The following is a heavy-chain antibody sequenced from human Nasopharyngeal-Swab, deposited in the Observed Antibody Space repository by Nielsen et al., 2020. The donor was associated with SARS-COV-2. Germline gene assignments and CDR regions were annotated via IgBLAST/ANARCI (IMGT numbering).Heavy chain of an antibody. CDR3: ARGKSYDPYYYYYMDV. Sequence: SVKVSCKASGGTFSSYAISWVRQAPGQGLEWMGGIIPIFGTANYAQKFQGRVTITADESTSTAYMELSSLRSEDTAVYYCARGKSYDPYYYYYMDVWGKGTTVTVPS. CDR1: GGTFSSYA. D-gene: IGHD5-12*01. V-gene: IGHV1-69*13. J-gene: IGHJ6*03. CDR2: IIPIFGTA.